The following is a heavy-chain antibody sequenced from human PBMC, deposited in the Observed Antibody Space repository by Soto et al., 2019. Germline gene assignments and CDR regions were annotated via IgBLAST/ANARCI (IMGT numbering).Heavy chain of an antibody. J-gene: IGHJ6*02. CDR1: GGSISSSTYY. D-gene: IGHD6-19*01. CDR2: IYYSGST. CDR3: ARSSGWYKSMDV. Sequence: QLQLQESGPGLVKPSETLSLTCTVSGGSISSSTYYWGWIRQPPGKGLEWIGSIYYSGSTNYNPSLKSRVTISVDTSKNQFSLRLSSVTAADTAVYYCARSSGWYKSMDVWGQGTTVTVSS. V-gene: IGHV4-39*01.